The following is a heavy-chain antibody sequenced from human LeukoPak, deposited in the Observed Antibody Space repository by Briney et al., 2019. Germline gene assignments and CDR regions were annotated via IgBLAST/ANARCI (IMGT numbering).Heavy chain of an antibody. CDR3: AKGGKYDILTGYPRSRLLGDY. J-gene: IGHJ4*02. V-gene: IGHV3-30*02. CDR1: GLTFSSYG. D-gene: IGHD3-9*01. Sequence: PGGSLRLSCAASGLTFSSYGMHWVRQAPGKGLEWVAFIRYDGKNKYYADSVKGRFTIYRDNSKNTLYLQMNSLRPEDTAVYYCAKGGKYDILTGYPRSRLLGDYWGQGTLVTVSS. CDR2: IRYDGKNK.